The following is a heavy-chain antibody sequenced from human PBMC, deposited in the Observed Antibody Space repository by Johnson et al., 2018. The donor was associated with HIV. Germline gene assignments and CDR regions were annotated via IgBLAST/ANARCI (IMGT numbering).Heavy chain of an antibody. V-gene: IGHV3-25*04. CDR2: NPKGGKT. J-gene: IGHJ3*02. CDR1: QFTFSRYY. CDR3: TICITMIVVVTTDAFDI. D-gene: IGHD3-22*01. Sequence: QLVESGGGLVQPGGSLRLSCAASQFTFSRYYMNCVRQAPGNGLELVGQVNPKGGKTNLIESAKDRIKTSTNNAKNTLYLQMNSLKTEDTAVYYCTICITMIVVVTTDAFDIWGQGTMVTVSS.